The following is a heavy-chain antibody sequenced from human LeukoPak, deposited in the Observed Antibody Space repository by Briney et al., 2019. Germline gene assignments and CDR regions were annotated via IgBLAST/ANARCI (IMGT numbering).Heavy chain of an antibody. J-gene: IGHJ4*02. CDR2: IWYDGSNK. D-gene: IGHD2-2*01. CDR1: GFTFSHYG. CDR3: ARESGGDCSSTSCYQDY. Sequence: GGSLRLSCAASGFTFSHYGMHWVRQAPGKGLEWVALIWYDGSNKYYAESVKGRFTISKDNYKNTVYLQMNSLRAEDTAVYYCARESGGDCSSTSCYQDYWGQGTLVTVSS. V-gene: IGHV3-33*01.